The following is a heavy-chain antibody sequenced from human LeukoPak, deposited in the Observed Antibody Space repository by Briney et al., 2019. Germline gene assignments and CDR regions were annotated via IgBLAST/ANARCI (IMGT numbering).Heavy chain of an antibody. CDR3: ARGGTYYGSGSYYPLMY. D-gene: IGHD3-10*01. CDR2: LNHSGST. Sequence: SETLSLTCAVYGGSFSGYYWSWIRQPPGKGLEWIGELNHSGSTNYNPSLKSRVTISVDTSKNQLSLKLTSVTAADTAVHYCARGGTYYGSGSYYPLMYWGQGTLVTVSS. V-gene: IGHV4-34*01. J-gene: IGHJ4*02. CDR1: GGSFSGYY.